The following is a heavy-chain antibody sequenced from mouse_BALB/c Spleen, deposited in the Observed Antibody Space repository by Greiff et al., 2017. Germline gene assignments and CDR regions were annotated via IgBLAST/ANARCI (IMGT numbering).Heavy chain of an antibody. D-gene: IGHD2-3*01. Sequence: VKLQESGPGLVAPSQSLSITCTVSGFSLTSYGVHWVRQPPGKGLEWLGVICAGGSTTYNSALVSRLSISKDNSKSHVFLKMNSLQTDDTAMYYCARGDGYYEGIYYAMDYWGQGTSVTVSS. CDR2: ICAGGST. CDR3: ARGDGYYEGIYYAMDY. J-gene: IGHJ4*01. CDR1: GFSLTSYG. V-gene: IGHV2-9*02.